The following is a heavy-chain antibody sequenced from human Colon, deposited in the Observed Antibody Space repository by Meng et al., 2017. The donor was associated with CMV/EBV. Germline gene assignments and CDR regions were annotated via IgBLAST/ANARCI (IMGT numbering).Heavy chain of an antibody. Sequence: GSLRLSCTVSGDSLRGHYWSWIRQSPGKGLEWIACMYYSGSTSYNPSLNSRVTISIDTSKNQISLKLSSVTAADTAVYYCARLSGGNQADTLDIWGQGTMVTVSS. CDR1: GDSLRGHY. D-gene: IGHD1-14*01. CDR2: MYYSGST. V-gene: IGHV4-59*11. J-gene: IGHJ3*02. CDR3: ARLSGGNQADTLDI.